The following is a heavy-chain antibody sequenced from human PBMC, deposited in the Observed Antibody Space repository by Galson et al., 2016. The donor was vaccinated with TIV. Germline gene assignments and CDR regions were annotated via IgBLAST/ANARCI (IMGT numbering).Heavy chain of an antibody. CDR3: ASIIGSGRKQYS. J-gene: IGHJ4*02. D-gene: IGHD3-10*01. Sequence: SETLSLTCTVSDYSVSSGYYWSWIRQSPGKGLQWIGSIYHIGSTYYNPSLKSRVSISSDTSQNQFSLIVFSVTAADTAVYYCASIIGSGRKQYSWGQGTLVTVSA. CDR1: DYSVSSGYY. CDR2: IYHIGST. V-gene: IGHV4-38-2*02.